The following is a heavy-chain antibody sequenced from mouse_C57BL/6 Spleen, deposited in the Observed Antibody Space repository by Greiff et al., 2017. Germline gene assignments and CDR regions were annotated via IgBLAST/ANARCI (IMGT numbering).Heavy chain of an antibody. V-gene: IGHV1-82*01. CDR2: IYPGDGDT. D-gene: IGHD2-4*01. Sequence: QVQLQQSGPELVKPGASVKISCKASGYAFSSSWMNWVKQRPGKGLEWIGRIYPGDGDTNYNGKFKGKATLTADKSSSTAYMQLSSLTSEYSAVYFCARYYDYDGGFAYWGQGTLVTVSA. CDR1: GYAFSSSW. J-gene: IGHJ3*01. CDR3: ARYYDYDGGFAY.